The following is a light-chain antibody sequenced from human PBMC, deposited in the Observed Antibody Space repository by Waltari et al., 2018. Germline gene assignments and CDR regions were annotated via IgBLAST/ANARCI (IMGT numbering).Light chain of an antibody. CDR3: MQGGRWPYT. Sequence: DGVMTQSPLSLPVTLGQPASIACRSSQSLVHSDGTTNLNRFHQLPGQTPRRLIYNVSNRDSGVPDRFSGSGSCTDFTLKISRVEAEDVGVYYCMQGGRWPYTFGQGTKLELK. CDR2: NVS. J-gene: IGKJ2*01. V-gene: IGKV2-30*02. CDR1: QSLVHSDGTTN.